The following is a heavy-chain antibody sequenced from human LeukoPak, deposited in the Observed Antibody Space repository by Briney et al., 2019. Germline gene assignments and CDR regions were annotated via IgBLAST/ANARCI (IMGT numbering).Heavy chain of an antibody. CDR3: AKNGGSQCCSHLDS. J-gene: IGHJ4*02. D-gene: IGHD2-15*01. CDR1: GFTFSSYA. Sequence: GGSLRLSCAASGFTFSSYAMSWVRQAPGKGLEWVSGTSGSGGSTYYAGSVKGRFTISRDNSKNTLYLQMNSLRVEDTAVYYCAKNGGSQCCSHLDSWGQGTLVTVSS. V-gene: IGHV3-23*01. CDR2: TSGSGGST.